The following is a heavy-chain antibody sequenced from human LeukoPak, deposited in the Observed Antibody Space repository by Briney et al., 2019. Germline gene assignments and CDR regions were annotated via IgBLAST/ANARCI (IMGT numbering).Heavy chain of an antibody. CDR3: ARIPITKRAMDV. CDR2: IYYTGST. V-gene: IGHV4-39*01. D-gene: IGHD3-3*01. CDR1: GGSISSSSYY. Sequence: SETLSLTCTVSGGSISSSSYYWGWIRQPPGKGLEWIGSIYYTGSTYYNPSLKSRVAMSVDASKNQFSLKLPSVTAADTAVYYCARIPITKRAMDVWGQGTTVTVSS. J-gene: IGHJ6*02.